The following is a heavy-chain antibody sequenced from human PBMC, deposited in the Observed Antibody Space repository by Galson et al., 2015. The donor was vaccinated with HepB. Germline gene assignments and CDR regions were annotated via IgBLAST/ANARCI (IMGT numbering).Heavy chain of an antibody. D-gene: IGHD3-10*01. CDR1: GYNFTSYW. J-gene: IGHJ3*02. Sequence: SGYNFTSYWINWVRQMPGKGLEWMGRIDPSDSYTNYSPSFQGHVTISAGESITTAYLQWNTLKASDTAMYYCARLRLSGLLSHAFDIWGQGTMVTVSS. V-gene: IGHV5-10-1*01. CDR2: IDPSDSYT. CDR3: ARLRLSGLLSHAFDI.